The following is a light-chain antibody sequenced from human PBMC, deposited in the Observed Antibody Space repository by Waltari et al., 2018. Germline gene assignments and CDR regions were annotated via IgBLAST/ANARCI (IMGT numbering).Light chain of an antibody. CDR1: QSISSW. J-gene: IGKJ1*01. Sequence: DIQMTQSPSTLSASVGDRVTITCRASQSISSWLAWYQQKPGKVPKLLIYKASSLESGVPSRFSGSGSGTEFTLTISSLQPDDFATYYCQQYNNLWTFGQGTKVESK. V-gene: IGKV1-5*03. CDR3: QQYNNLWT. CDR2: KAS.